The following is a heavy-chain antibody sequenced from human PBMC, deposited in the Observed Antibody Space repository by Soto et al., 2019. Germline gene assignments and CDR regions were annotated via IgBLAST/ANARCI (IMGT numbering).Heavy chain of an antibody. CDR1: GGSISSGGYY. CDR3: ARDQHDDGDYLEVGGMDV. Sequence: SETLSLTCTVSGGSISSGGYYWSWIRQHPGKGLEWIGYIYYSGSTYYNPSLKSRVTISVDTSKNQFSLKLSSVTAADTAVYYCARDQHDDGDYLEVGGMDVWGQGTTVTVSS. V-gene: IGHV4-31*03. D-gene: IGHD4-17*01. J-gene: IGHJ6*02. CDR2: IYYSGST.